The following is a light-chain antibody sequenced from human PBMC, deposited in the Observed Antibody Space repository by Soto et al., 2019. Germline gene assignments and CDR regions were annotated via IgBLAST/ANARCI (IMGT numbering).Light chain of an antibody. CDR3: QQYDNWPWA. CDR2: GAS. J-gene: IGKJ1*01. CDR1: QSVSSY. Sequence: EIVLTQSPATLSLSPGERATLSCRASQSVSSYLAWYQQKPGQAPRLLIYGASSRATGIPDRFSGSGSGTDFTLTISSLQSEDFAVYYCQQYDNWPWAFGQGTKVDI. V-gene: IGKV3D-15*01.